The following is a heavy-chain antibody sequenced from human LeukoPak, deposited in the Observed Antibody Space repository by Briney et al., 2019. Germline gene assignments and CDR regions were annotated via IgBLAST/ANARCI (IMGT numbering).Heavy chain of an antibody. D-gene: IGHD3-3*01. J-gene: IGHJ6*02. Sequence: GGSLRLSCAASAFTFSIYGMHWVRQAPGKGLEWVSAISGSGGSTYYADSVKGRFTISKDNSKNTLYLQMNSLRAEDTAVYYCASWSYYDFWSGYYPAYYYGMDVWGQGTTVTVSS. V-gene: IGHV3-23*01. CDR3: ASWSYYDFWSGYYPAYYYGMDV. CDR2: ISGSGGST. CDR1: AFTFSIYG.